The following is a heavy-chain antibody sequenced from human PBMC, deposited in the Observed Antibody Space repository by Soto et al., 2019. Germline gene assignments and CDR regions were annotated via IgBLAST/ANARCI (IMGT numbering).Heavy chain of an antibody. J-gene: IGHJ6*02. CDR3: AREIFIVGAGIYYYYGIDV. CDR1: GDSVSSNSAA. Sequence: SQTLSLTCAISGDSVSSNSAAWNWIRQSPTRGLEWLGRTYYRSKWYNDYAVSVKSRITINPDTSKNQFSLQLNSVTPEDTAVYYCAREIFIVGAGIYYYYGIDVWGQGTTVTVSS. CDR2: TYYRSKWYN. V-gene: IGHV6-1*01. D-gene: IGHD6-19*01.